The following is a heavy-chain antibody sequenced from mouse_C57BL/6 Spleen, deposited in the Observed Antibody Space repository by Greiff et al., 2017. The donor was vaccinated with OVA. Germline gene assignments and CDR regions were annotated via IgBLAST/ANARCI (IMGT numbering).Heavy chain of an antibody. Sequence: QVQLQQPGAELVKPGASVKMSCKASGYTFTRYWTTCVPQSPIQFVVSILCNYACSDSTNYNEKFKSKATLTVDTSSSTAYMQLSSLTSEDSAVDDCADYYGSSYGAMDYWGQGTSVTVSS. J-gene: IGHJ4*01. CDR2: NYACSDST. CDR1: GYTFTRYW. V-gene: IGHV1-55*01. CDR3: ADYYGSSYGAMDY. D-gene: IGHD1-1*01.